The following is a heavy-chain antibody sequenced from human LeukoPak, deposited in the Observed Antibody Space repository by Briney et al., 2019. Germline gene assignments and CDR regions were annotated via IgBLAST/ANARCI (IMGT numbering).Heavy chain of an antibody. CDR2: IYTSGST. Sequence: SETLSLTCTVSGGSISSYYWSWIRQPAGKGLEWIGRIYTSGSTNYNPSLKSRVTMSVDASKNQFSLKLSSVTAADTAVYYCARWAPPVLRFLEWLQEPPPPGALDVWGKGTTVTVSS. CDR3: ARWAPPVLRFLEWLQEPPPPGALDV. D-gene: IGHD3-3*01. V-gene: IGHV4-4*07. CDR1: GGSISSYY. J-gene: IGHJ6*04.